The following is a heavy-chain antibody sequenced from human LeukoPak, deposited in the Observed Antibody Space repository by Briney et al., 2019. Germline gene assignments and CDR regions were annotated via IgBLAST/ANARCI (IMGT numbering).Heavy chain of an antibody. D-gene: IGHD3-22*01. CDR3: ARVGHYYDSSGYGPLGAFDI. J-gene: IGHJ3*02. CDR2: INPSGGST. Sequence: GASVKVSCKAPGYTFTSYYMHWVRQAPGQGLEWMGIINPSGGSTSYAQKFQGRVTMTRDMSTSTVYMELSSLRSEDTAVYYCARVGHYYDSSGYGPLGAFDIWGQGTMVTVSS. V-gene: IGHV1-46*01. CDR1: GYTFTSYY.